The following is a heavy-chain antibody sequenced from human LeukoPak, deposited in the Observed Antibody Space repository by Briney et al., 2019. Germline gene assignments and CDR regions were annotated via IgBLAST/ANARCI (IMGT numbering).Heavy chain of an antibody. J-gene: IGHJ4*02. Sequence: EGSLRLSCAASGFTFGRHSMHWVRQAPGKGLEWVSSISSSSTYIYYAASLKGRFNISRDNAKNSLYLQMHSLRAEDTAVYYCARGAPIAAVGKECDYWGQGTLVTVSS. D-gene: IGHD6-13*01. CDR2: ISSSSTYI. CDR1: GFTFGRHS. V-gene: IGHV3-21*06. CDR3: ARGAPIAAVGKECDY.